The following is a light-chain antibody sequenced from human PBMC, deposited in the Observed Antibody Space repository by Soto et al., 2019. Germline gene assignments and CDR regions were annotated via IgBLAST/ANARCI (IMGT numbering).Light chain of an antibody. J-gene: IGKJ2*01. Sequence: DIQMTQSPSTLSASVGDRVTITCRASQSISSWLAWYQQKPGKAPNLLIYDASSLESGVPSRFSGSGSETEFTLTISSLQPDDFATYYCQQYNSYSPYTFGQGTKLEIK. CDR2: DAS. CDR3: QQYNSYSPYT. CDR1: QSISSW. V-gene: IGKV1-5*01.